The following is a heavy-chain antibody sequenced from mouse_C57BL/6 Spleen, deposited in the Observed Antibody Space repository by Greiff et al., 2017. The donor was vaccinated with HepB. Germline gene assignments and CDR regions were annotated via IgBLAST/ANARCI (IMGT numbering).Heavy chain of an antibody. CDR1: GYTFTSYW. V-gene: IGHV1-52*01. CDR2: IDPSDSET. J-gene: IGHJ3*01. D-gene: IGHD2-1*01. Sequence: VQLQQPGAELVRPGSSVKLSCKASGYTFTSYWMHWVKQRPIQGLEWIGNIDPSDSETHYNQKFKDKATLTVDKSSSTAYMQISSLTSEDSAVYYCARSYGNSAWFAYWGQGTLVTVSA. CDR3: ARSYGNSAWFAY.